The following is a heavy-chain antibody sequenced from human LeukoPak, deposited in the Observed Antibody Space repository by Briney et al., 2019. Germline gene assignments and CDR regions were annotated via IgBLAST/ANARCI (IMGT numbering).Heavy chain of an antibody. CDR1: GYSISSGYY. CDR3: ARAYSSGYNDAFDI. D-gene: IGHD6-19*01. Sequence: SETLSLTCTVSGYSISSGYYWGWIRQPPGKGLEWIGSIYHSGSTYYNPSLKSRVTISADTSKNQFSLKLSSVTAADTAVYYCARAYSSGYNDAFDIWGQGTMVTVSS. V-gene: IGHV4-38-2*02. J-gene: IGHJ3*02. CDR2: IYHSGST.